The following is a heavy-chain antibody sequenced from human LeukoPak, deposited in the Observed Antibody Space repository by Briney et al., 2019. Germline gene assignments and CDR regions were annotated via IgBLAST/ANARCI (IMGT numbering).Heavy chain of an antibody. V-gene: IGHV3-7*01. CDR1: GFTFSSYR. J-gene: IGHJ6*03. CDR2: IKQDGSEK. CDR3: AREIRDYYYYMDV. Sequence: GGSLRLSCAAPGFTFSSYRMSWVRQAPGKGLEWVANIKQDGSEKYYVDSVKGRFTISRDNAKDSLYLQMNSLRAEDTAVYYCAREIRDYYYYMDVWGKGTTVTVSS.